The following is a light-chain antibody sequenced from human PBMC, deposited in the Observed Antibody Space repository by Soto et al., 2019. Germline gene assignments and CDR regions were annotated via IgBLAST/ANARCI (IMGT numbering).Light chain of an antibody. J-gene: IGLJ2*01. V-gene: IGLV2-14*01. CDR3: SSYTSSSTKV. Sequence: QSALTQPASVSGSPGQSMTISCTGTSSDVGGYKYVAWYLQHPGKAPKLMIYDVSNRPSGVSNRFSGSKSGNTASLTISGLQAEDEADYYCSSYTSSSTKVFGGGTQLTVL. CDR2: DVS. CDR1: SSDVGGYKY.